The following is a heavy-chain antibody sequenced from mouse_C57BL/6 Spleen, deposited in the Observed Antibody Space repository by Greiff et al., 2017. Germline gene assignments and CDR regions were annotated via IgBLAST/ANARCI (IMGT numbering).Heavy chain of an antibody. CDR1: GFTFSDYG. CDR3: ARRIYGSSFYYAMDY. Sequence: EVKLMESGGGLVKPGGSLKLSCAASGFTFSDYGMHWVRQAPEKGLEWVAYISSGSSTIYYADTVKGRFTISRDNAKNTLFLQMTSLRSEDTAMYYCARRIYGSSFYYAMDYWGQGTSVTVSS. J-gene: IGHJ4*01. V-gene: IGHV5-17*01. CDR2: ISSGSSTI. D-gene: IGHD1-1*01.